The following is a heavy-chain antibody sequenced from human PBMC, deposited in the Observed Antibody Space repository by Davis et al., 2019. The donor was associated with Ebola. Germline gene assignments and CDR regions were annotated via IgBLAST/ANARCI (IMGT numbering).Heavy chain of an antibody. CDR1: GFTFDDYA. V-gene: IGHV3-9*01. J-gene: IGHJ4*02. D-gene: IGHD5-24*01. Sequence: PGGSLRLSCAASGFTFDDYAMHWVRQAPGKGLEWVSGISWNSGSIGYADSVKGRFTISRDNAKNSLYLQMNSLRAEDTALYYCAKDPMGPRDGYTLGGFDYWGQGTLVTVSS. CDR3: AKDPMGPRDGYTLGGFDY. CDR2: ISWNSGSI.